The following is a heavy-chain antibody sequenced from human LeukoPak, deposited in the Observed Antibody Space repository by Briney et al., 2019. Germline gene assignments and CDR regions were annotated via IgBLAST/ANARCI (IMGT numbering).Heavy chain of an antibody. CDR1: GFTFSSYG. CDR3: AKAPTGSDAFDI. V-gene: IGHV3-30*18. D-gene: IGHD4-17*01. J-gene: IGHJ3*02. CDR2: ISYDGSNK. Sequence: PGGSLRLSCAASGFTFSSYGMHWVRQAPGKGLEWVAVISYDGSNKCYADSVKGRFTISRDNSKNTLYLQMNSLRAEDTAVYYCAKAPTGSDAFDIWGQGTMVTVSS.